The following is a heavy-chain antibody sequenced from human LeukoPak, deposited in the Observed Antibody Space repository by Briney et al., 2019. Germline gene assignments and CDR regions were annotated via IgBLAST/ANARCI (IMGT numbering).Heavy chain of an antibody. Sequence: ASVKASCKASGYTFSNYDINWVRQATGQGLEWMGWMNPNSGNTGYAQRFQGRVTMTRNTSISTAYMELSSLRSEDTAVYYCVSNAGRAVYYNYYYGMDVWGQGTTVTVS. CDR2: MNPNSGNT. CDR3: VSNAGRAVYYNYYYGMDV. D-gene: IGHD1-14*01. CDR1: GYTFSNYD. V-gene: IGHV1-8*01. J-gene: IGHJ6*02.